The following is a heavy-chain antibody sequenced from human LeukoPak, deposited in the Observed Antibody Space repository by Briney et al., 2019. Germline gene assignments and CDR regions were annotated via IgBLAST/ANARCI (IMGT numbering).Heavy chain of an antibody. CDR2: INTNTGNP. D-gene: IGHD6-13*01. V-gene: IGHV7-4-1*02. CDR1: GYTFTSYG. CDR3: ARDPGYSSSWPLDY. J-gene: IGHJ4*02. Sequence: GASVKVSCKASGYTFTSYGISWVRQAPGQGLEWMGWINTNTGNPTYAQGFTGRFVFSLDTSVSTAYLQISSLKAEDTAVYYCARDPGYSSSWPLDYWGQGTLVTVSS.